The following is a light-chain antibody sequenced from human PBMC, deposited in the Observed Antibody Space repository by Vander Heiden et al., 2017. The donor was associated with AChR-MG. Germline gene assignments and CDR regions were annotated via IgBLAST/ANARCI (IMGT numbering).Light chain of an antibody. CDR2: AAF. Sequence: DVQLTQSPSFMSASVGDRVTITCRASQGISNSLAWYQQKSGKAPRLLIYAAFTLQSGVPSRFSGGGSGTEFSLTISSLQPEDVATYYCQQLNNYPLTFGQGTKVEI. CDR1: QGISNS. J-gene: IGKJ1*01. V-gene: IGKV1-9*01. CDR3: QQLNNYPLT.